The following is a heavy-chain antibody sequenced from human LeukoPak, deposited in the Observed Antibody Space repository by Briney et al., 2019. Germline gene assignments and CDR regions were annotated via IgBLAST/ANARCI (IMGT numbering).Heavy chain of an antibody. V-gene: IGHV3-66*01. CDR1: GFTVSSTY. J-gene: IGHJ4*02. Sequence: GGSLRLSCAASGFTVSSTYMSWVRQAPGKGLELVSIIYIGGSTYYADSVKGRFTISRDNSKNTLYLQMNSLRAEDTAVYYCARDYMLRGDNPFDYWGQGTLVTVSS. D-gene: IGHD3-10*01. CDR2: IYIGGST. CDR3: ARDYMLRGDNPFDY.